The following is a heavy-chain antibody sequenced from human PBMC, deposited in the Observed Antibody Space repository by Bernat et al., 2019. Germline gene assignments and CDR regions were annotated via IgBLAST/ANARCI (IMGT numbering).Heavy chain of an antibody. Sequence: QVQLVQSGAEVKKPGSSVKVSCKASGGTFSSYAISWVRQAPGQGLEWKGGIIPSFGTANDAQKFQSSVTITADETTSTAYMELSSLRSEGAAVYYGASEGGDGSGYFDYWGQGTLVTVSS. J-gene: IGHJ4*02. CDR2: IIPSFGTA. V-gene: IGHV1-69*12. CDR1: GGTFSSYA. D-gene: IGHD2-21*01. CDR3: ASEGGDGSGYFDY.